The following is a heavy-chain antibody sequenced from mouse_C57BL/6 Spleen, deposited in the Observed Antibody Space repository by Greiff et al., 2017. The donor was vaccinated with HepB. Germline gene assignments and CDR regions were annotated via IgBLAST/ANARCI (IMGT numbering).Heavy chain of an antibody. D-gene: IGHD1-1*01. CDR3: ARKAAMTTVVDYWYFDV. CDR1: GFTFSDYG. V-gene: IGHV5-17*01. Sequence: EVQGVESGGGLVKPGGSLKLSCAASGFTFSDYGMHWVRQAPEKGLEWVAYISSGSSTIYYADTVKGRFTISRDNAKNNLFLQMTSLRSEDTAMYYCARKAAMTTVVDYWYFDVWGTGTTVTVSS. J-gene: IGHJ1*03. CDR2: ISSGSSTI.